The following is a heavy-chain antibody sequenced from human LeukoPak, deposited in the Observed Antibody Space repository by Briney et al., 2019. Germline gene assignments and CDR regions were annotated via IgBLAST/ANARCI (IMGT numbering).Heavy chain of an antibody. D-gene: IGHD3-9*01. CDR2: IYYSGST. CDR1: GGSISSGGYY. V-gene: IGHV4-61*08. CDR3: ARDGEYYDILTGYWREYYFDY. J-gene: IGHJ4*02. Sequence: PSETLSLTCTVSGGSISSGGYYWSWIRQHPGKGLEWIGYIYYSGSTYYNPSLKSRVTISVDTSKNQFSLKLSSVTAADTAVYYCARDGEYYDILTGYWREYYFDYWGQGTLVTVSS.